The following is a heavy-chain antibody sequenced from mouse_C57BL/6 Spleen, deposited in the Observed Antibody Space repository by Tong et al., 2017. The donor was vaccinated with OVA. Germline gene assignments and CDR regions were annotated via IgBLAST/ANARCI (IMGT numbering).Heavy chain of an antibody. CDR3: ARDDYDAWFAY. J-gene: IGHJ3*01. D-gene: IGHD2-4*01. V-gene: IGHV5-6-4*01. CDR1: GFTFSSYT. Sequence: DVKLVESGGGLVKPGGSLKLSCAASGFTFSSYTMSWVRQTPEKRLEWVATISSGGSYTYYPDSVKGRFTISRDNAKNNLYLQMSSLKSEDTAMYYCARDDYDAWFAYWGQGTLVTVSA. CDR2: ISSGGSYT.